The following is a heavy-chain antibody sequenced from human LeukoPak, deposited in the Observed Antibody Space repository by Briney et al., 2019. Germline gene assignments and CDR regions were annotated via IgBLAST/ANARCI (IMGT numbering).Heavy chain of an antibody. CDR2: IWYDGSIT. V-gene: IGHV3-33*01. CDR3: ARDIGSNGNYHFDY. Sequence: GRSLRLSCAPSGFTFSAYGIHWVRQSPDKGREWVAVIWYDGSITRYADSVRGRMSTSRDDSKNTLYLQVDSLRAEHTALYYSARDIGSNGNYHFDYWGEG. CDR1: GFTFSAYG. J-gene: IGHJ4*02. D-gene: IGHD4-17*01.